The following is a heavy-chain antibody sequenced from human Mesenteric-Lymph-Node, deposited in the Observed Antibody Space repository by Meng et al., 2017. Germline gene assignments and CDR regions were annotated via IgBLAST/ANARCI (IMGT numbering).Heavy chain of an antibody. CDR2: IDPYSGGT. J-gene: IGHJ5*02. V-gene: IGHV1-2*06. Sequence: QVQLVPSGAEVKEPGASVKVPCKASGYIFTGYYIHWVRQAPGQGLEWMGRIDPYSGGTDYAQKFQGRVTLTTDTSINTAYLDLSSLRFDDTAFYYCARDRSENCFDPWGQGTLVTVSS. CDR3: ARDRSENCFDP. CDR1: GYIFTGYY. D-gene: IGHD1-14*01.